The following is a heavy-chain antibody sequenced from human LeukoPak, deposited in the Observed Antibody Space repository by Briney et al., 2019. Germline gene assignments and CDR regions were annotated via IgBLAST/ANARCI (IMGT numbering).Heavy chain of an antibody. D-gene: IGHD3-22*01. V-gene: IGHV3-23*01. CDR1: GFIFSNYA. CDR2: MSPSGGAT. Sequence: GGSLRLSCVGSGFIFSNYAISWVRQAPGKGLEWVSGMSPSGGATYYADSVKARFTISRDTSSGTVYLLMSRLRADDTAVYFCAKGISYYDNSGCRHFDYWGQGTLVIVSS. J-gene: IGHJ4*02. CDR3: AKGISYYDNSGCRHFDY.